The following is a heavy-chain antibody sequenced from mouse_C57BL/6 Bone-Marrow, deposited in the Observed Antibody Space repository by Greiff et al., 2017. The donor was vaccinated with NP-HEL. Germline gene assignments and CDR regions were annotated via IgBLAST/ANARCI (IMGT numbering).Heavy chain of an antibody. CDR2: INPDSSTI. J-gene: IGHJ4*01. V-gene: IGHV4-1*01. D-gene: IGHD1-1*01. CDR1: GIDFSRYW. CDR3: ARRFYYYGSSYRAMDY. Sequence: EVKLQESGGGLVQPGGSLKLSCAASGIDFSRYWMSWVRRAPGKGLEWIGEINPDSSTINYAPSLKDKFIISRDNAKNTLYLQMSKVRSEDTALYYCARRFYYYGSSYRAMDYWGQGTSVTVSS.